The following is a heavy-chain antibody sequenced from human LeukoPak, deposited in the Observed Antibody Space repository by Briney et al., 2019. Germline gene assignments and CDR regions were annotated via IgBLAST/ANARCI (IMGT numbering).Heavy chain of an antibody. V-gene: IGHV3-33*01. CDR2: IWYDGSNK. CDR1: GFTFSSYG. Sequence: GGSLRLSCAASGFTFSSYGMHWVRQAPGKGLEWVAVIWYDGSNKCYADSVKGRFTISRDNSKNTLYLQMNSLRAEDTAVYYCARESRSITMIVVVNDAFDIWGQGTMVTVSS. J-gene: IGHJ3*02. CDR3: ARESRSITMIVVVNDAFDI. D-gene: IGHD3-22*01.